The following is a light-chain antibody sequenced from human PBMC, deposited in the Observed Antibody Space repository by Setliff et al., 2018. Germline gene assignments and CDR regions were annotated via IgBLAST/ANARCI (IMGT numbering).Light chain of an antibody. V-gene: IGKV2-30*01. CDR2: KIS. Sequence: DIVMTQSPLSLPVTLGQPASISCSSSQSLVYRDGNTYLNWFHQRPGQSPRRLIYKISNRDSGVPDRFSGNGSDTDFTLKITRVEAEDVGVYYCMHGKQWPPTFGQGTKVDSK. J-gene: IGKJ1*01. CDR3: MHGKQWPPT. CDR1: QSLVYRDGNTY.